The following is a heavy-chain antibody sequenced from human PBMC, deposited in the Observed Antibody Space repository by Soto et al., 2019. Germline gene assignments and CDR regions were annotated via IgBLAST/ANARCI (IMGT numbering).Heavy chain of an antibody. J-gene: IGHJ4*02. D-gene: IGHD1-26*01. Sequence: PSETLSLTCTVSGGSISICDYYWSLIRQPPGKGLEWIGYIYYSGSTYYNPSLKSRVTISVDTSKNQFSLKLSSVTAADTAVYYXARETPLRGGSNSGYDYWGQGTLVTVSS. CDR1: GGSISICDYY. CDR3: ARETPLRGGSNSGYDY. CDR2: IYYSGST. V-gene: IGHV4-30-4*01.